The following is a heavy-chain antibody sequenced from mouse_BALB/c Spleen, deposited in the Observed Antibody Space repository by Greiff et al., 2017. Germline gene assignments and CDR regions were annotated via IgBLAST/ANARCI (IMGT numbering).Heavy chain of an antibody. Sequence: QVQLQQPGAELVKPGASVKMSCKASGYTFTSYNMHWVKQTPGQGLEWIGAIYPGNGDTSYNQKFKGKATLTADKSSSTAYMQLSSLTSEDSAVYYCARSGKLDYAMDYWGQGTSVTVSS. V-gene: IGHV1-12*01. CDR2: IYPGNGDT. CDR3: ARSGKLDYAMDY. J-gene: IGHJ4*01. D-gene: IGHD3-3*01. CDR1: GYTFTSYN.